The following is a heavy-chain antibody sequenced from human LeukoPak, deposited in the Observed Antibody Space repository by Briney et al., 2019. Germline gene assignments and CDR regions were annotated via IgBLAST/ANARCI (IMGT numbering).Heavy chain of an antibody. J-gene: IGHJ4*02. D-gene: IGHD2-21*02. CDR1: GFTVSSNY. V-gene: IGHV3-53*01. CDR2: IYSGGST. CDR3: ARLVVTATHVDY. Sequence: GSLRLSCAASGFTVSSNYMSWVRQAPGKGLEWVSVIYSGGSTYYADSVKGRFTISRDNSKNTLYLQMNSLRAEDTAVYYCARLVVTATHVDYWGQGTLVTVSS.